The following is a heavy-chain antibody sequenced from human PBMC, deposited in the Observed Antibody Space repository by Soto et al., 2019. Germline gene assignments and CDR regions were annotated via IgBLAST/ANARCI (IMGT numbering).Heavy chain of an antibody. CDR3: ARVVAYYYYGMDV. CDR1: GGSISSSSYY. V-gene: IGHV4-39*07. Sequence: SETLSLTCTVSGGSISSSSYYWGWIRQPPGKGLEWIGSIFYSGSTYYNPSLKSRVTISVDTSKNQFSLKLSSVTAADTAVYYCARVVAYYYYGMDVWGQGTTVT. J-gene: IGHJ6*02. CDR2: IFYSGST.